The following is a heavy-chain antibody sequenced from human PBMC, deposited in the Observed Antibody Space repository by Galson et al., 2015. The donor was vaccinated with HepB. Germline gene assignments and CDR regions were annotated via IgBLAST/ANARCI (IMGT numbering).Heavy chain of an antibody. J-gene: IGHJ6*02. CDR3: ARLNIPEYGSGSYYKPRSFYYYGMDV. CDR2: IYPGDSDT. V-gene: IGHV5-51*01. CDR1: GYSFTSYW. D-gene: IGHD3-10*01. Sequence: AEVKKPGESLKISCKGSGYSFTSYWIGWVRQMPGKGLEWMGIIYPGDSDTRYSPSFQGQVTISADKSISTAYLQWSSLKASDTAMYYCARLNIPEYGSGSYYKPRSFYYYGMDVWGQGTTVTVSS.